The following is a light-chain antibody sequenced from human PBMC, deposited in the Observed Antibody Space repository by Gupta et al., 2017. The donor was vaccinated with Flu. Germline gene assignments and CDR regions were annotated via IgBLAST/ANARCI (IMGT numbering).Light chain of an antibody. Sequence: YEPTQPPSLSVSAGQTASITCSGDKSGDKYACWYQQKPGQSPVLVIYQDSKRPSGIPERFSGSNSGNTATLTISGTQAMDEADYYCQAWDSSTVVFGTGTKVTVL. CDR1: KSGDKY. CDR3: QAWDSSTVV. J-gene: IGLJ1*01. V-gene: IGLV3-1*01. CDR2: QDS.